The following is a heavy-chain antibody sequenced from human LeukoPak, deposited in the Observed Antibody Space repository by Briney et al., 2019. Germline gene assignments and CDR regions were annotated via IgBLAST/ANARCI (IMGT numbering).Heavy chain of an antibody. V-gene: IGHV3-53*01. J-gene: IGHJ5*02. CDR3: TRNWGSDNWFDP. CDR2: IYSGGST. D-gene: IGHD7-27*01. CDR1: GFTVSSNY. Sequence: GGSLRLSCAASGFTVSSNYMTWVRQAPGKGLEWVSVIYSGGSTYCADSVKGRFTISRDNSKNTLYLQMNSLRAEDTAVYYCTRNWGSDNWFDPWGQGTLVTVSS.